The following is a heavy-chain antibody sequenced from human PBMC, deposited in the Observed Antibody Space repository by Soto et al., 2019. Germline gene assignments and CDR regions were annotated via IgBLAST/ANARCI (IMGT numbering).Heavy chain of an antibody. CDR1: GFTVSSNY. V-gene: IGHV3-66*01. CDR2: TYSGGGT. D-gene: IGHD6-13*01. J-gene: IGHJ6*03. CDR3: AKALGAAAGTSYYMDV. Sequence: GGSLRLSCAASGFTVSSNYMNWVRQAPGRGLEWVSFTYSGGGTYYADSVRGRFTISRDNSKNTLYLQMNSLRADDTAVYYCAKALGAAAGTSYYMDVWGKGTTVTVSS.